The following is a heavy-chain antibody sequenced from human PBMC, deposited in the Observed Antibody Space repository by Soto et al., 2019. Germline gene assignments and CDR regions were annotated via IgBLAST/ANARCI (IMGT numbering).Heavy chain of an antibody. CDR3: ARDLAGGTIFGVVITGGPSDGMDV. CDR1: GGSVSSGSYY. V-gene: IGHV4-61*01. J-gene: IGHJ6*02. D-gene: IGHD3-3*01. CDR2: IYYSGST. Sequence: PSETLSLTCTVSGGSVSSGSYYWSWIRQPPGKGLEWIGYIYYSGSTNYNPSLKSRVTISVDTSKNQFSLKLSSVTAADTAVYYCARDLAGGTIFGVVITGGPSDGMDVWGQGTTVTVS.